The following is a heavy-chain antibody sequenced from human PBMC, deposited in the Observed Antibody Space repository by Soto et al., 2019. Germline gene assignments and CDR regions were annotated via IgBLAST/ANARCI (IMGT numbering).Heavy chain of an antibody. CDR2: VYYGGAIFYSGNI. CDR1: GDSISSSNCH. V-gene: IGHV4-39*01. CDR3: VRYDRINMKPYAPEGFHI. J-gene: IGHJ3*02. D-gene: IGHD3-3*02. Sequence: SETLSLTCTVSGDSISSSNCHWGWTRQPPGKGLEYIGSVYYGGAIFYSGNIYYNPSLTSRVTISVDTSKNQFSLRLSSVTAADTGVYYCVRYDRINMKPYAPEGFHIWGQGTMVT.